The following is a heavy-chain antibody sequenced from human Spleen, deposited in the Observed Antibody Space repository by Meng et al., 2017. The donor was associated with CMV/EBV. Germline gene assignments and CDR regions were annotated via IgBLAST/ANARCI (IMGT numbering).Heavy chain of an antibody. CDR1: AGSFSSYT. CDR2: VVPMDRLT. Sequence: SVKVSCKASAGSFSSYTFNWVRQAPGQGLEWMGRVVPMDRLTNYAQKFQGRVTMTADTSTRTTYMELSSLRSEDTAVYYCARGRWLEANGMDVWGQGTTVTVSS. D-gene: IGHD6-19*01. J-gene: IGHJ6*02. V-gene: IGHV1-69*02. CDR3: ARGRWLEANGMDV.